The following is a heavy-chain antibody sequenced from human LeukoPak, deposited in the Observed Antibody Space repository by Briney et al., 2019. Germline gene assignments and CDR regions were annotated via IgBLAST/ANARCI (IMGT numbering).Heavy chain of an antibody. CDR1: GFTFSSYA. J-gene: IGHJ4*02. D-gene: IGHD2-2*01. V-gene: IGHV3-23*01. CDR2: ISGSGGST. CDR3: AKSWSLHCSSTSCRPSYFDY. Sequence: PGGSLRLSCAASGFTFSSYAMSWVRQAPGKGLEWVSAISGSGGSTYYADSVKGRFTISRDNSKNTLYLQMNSLRAEDTAVYYCAKSWSLHCSSTSCRPSYFDYWGQGTLVTVSS.